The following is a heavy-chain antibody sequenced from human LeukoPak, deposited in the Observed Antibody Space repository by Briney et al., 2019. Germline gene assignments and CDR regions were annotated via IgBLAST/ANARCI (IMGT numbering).Heavy chain of an antibody. CDR2: ISNNGGST. Sequence: GGSLRLSCAASGFTFSDNAIHWVRQAPGKGLEYVSAISNNGGSTYYVDSVKGRFTISRDNSKNTLYLQTSSLRAEDTAVYYCVRGRGYTGYDASLLGYWGQGTLVTVSS. J-gene: IGHJ4*02. CDR1: GFTFSDNA. CDR3: VRGRGYTGYDASLLGY. D-gene: IGHD5-12*01. V-gene: IGHV3-64*03.